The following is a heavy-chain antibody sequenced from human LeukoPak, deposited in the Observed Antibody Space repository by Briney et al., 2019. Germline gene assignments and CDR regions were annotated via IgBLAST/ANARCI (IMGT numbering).Heavy chain of an antibody. CDR2: FDPEDGET. CDR3: ATNRQSKVALYRLYYFDY. J-gene: IGHJ4*02. Sequence: ASVKVSCKVSGYTLTELSMHWVRQAPGKGLEWMGGFDPEDGETIYAQTFQGRVTMTEDTSTDTAYMELNSLRAEDTAVYYCATNRQSKVALYRLYYFDYWGQGTLVTVSS. CDR1: GYTLTELS. D-gene: IGHD1-14*01. V-gene: IGHV1-24*01.